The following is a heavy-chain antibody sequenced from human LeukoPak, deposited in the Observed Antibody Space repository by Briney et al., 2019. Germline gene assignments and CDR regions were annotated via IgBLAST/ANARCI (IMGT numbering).Heavy chain of an antibody. V-gene: IGHV4-59*08. CDR3: ARRGYSYGPFDY. D-gene: IGHD5-18*01. CDR1: GGSISSYY. Sequence: SETLSLTYTVSGGSISSYYWSWIRQPPGKGLEWIGYIYYSGSTNYNPSLKSRVTISVDTSKNQFSLKLSSVTAADTAVYYCARRGYSYGPFDYWGQGTLVTVSS. J-gene: IGHJ4*02. CDR2: IYYSGST.